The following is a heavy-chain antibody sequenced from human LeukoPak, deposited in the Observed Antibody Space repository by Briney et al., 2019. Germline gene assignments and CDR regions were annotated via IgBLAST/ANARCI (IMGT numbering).Heavy chain of an antibody. Sequence: SGTLSLTCAVSGGSISSRNWWSWVRPPPGKGLEWIGEISHTGGTSYTPSLKSRVAISVDKSKNQCSLNLSSVTAADTAVYYCARLSNPVGALRNFYYSMDVWGKGTAVIVSS. D-gene: IGHD2-8*01. J-gene: IGHJ6*03. CDR1: GGSISSRNW. CDR2: ISHTGGT. CDR3: ARLSNPVGALRNFYYSMDV. V-gene: IGHV4-4*02.